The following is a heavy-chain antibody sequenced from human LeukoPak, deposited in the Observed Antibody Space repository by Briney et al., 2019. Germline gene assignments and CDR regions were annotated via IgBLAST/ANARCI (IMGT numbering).Heavy chain of an antibody. D-gene: IGHD5-18*01. CDR3: ARDLRYGPPLYNRFDP. V-gene: IGHV1-18*04. CDR2: ISAYNGNT. Sequence: AAVKVSFTASGYTFTTYGISWVRQAPGQGREWMGWISAYNGNTNYTQKLQGRVTMTTDTSTSTAYMELRSLRSDDTAVYYCARDLRYGPPLYNRFDPWGQGPLVSVSS. J-gene: IGHJ5*02. CDR1: GYTFTTYG.